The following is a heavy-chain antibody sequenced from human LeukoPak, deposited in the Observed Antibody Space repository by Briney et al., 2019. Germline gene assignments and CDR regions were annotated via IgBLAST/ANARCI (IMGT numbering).Heavy chain of an antibody. CDR2: IYYSGST. V-gene: IGHV4-59*12. CDR3: ARGNYDFWSGYYTSGYGMDV. J-gene: IGHJ6*02. D-gene: IGHD3-3*01. Sequence: PSEALSLTCTVSGGSISSYYWSWIRQPPGKGLGWIGYIYYSGSTNYNPSLKSRVTISVDTSKDQFSLKLSSVTAADTAVYYCARGNYDFWSGYYTSGYGMDVWGQGTTVTVSS. CDR1: GGSISSYY.